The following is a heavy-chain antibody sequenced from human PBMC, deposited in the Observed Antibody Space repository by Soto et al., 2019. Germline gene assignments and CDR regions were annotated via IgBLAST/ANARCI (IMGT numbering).Heavy chain of an antibody. CDR2: IYSGGST. V-gene: IGHV3-66*01. J-gene: IGHJ5*02. Sequence: EVQLVESGGGLVQPGGSLRLSCAASGFTVSSNYMSWVRQAPGKGLEWVSVIYSGGSTYYADSVKGRFTISRDNSKNTLYLQMNSLRAEDTAVYYCARDPPIAVQQYTWGQGTLVTVSS. CDR1: GFTVSSNY. CDR3: ARDPPIAVQQYT. D-gene: IGHD6-19*01.